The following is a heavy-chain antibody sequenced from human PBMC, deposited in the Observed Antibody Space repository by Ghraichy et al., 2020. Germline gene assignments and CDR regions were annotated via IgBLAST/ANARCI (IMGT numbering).Heavy chain of an antibody. CDR1: GFTFRTYD. D-gene: IGHD6-13*01. J-gene: IGHJ6*02. V-gene: IGHV3-13*04. CDR2: IGTAGDT. CDR3: SRGRKGAAAGLSLWSLMDV. Sequence: GESLNTSCAASGFTFRTYDMHWVRQGTGKGLEWVSTIGTAGDTYYPDSVKGRFTVSTESAKNSLYLQMNSLRAGDTAVYYCSRGRKGAAAGLSLWSLMDVWGQGTTVTVSS.